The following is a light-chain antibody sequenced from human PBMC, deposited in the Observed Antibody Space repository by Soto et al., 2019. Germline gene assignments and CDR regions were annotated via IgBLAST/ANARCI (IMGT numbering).Light chain of an antibody. CDR1: SSDVGGYNY. Sequence: QSALTQPRSVSGSPGQSVAISCTGTSSDVGGYNYVSWYQQHPATAPKLMIYDVSGRPSGVPDRFPCSKSGNTASLTISGIQAEDEADYYCSSYAGSYTYVVFGGGTKLTVL. V-gene: IGLV2-11*01. CDR3: SSYAGSYTYVV. J-gene: IGLJ2*01. CDR2: DVS.